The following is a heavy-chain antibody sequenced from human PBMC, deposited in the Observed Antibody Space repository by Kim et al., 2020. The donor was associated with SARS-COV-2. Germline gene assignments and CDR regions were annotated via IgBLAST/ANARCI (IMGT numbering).Heavy chain of an antibody. CDR3: ASYGDSTDH. V-gene: IGHV1-46*01. CDR2: GST. Sequence: GSTGYAQKYQGRVTMTRDTSTSTVYMERGSLRSEDTAVYYCASYGDSTDHWGQGTLVTVSS. J-gene: IGHJ5*02. D-gene: IGHD4-17*01.